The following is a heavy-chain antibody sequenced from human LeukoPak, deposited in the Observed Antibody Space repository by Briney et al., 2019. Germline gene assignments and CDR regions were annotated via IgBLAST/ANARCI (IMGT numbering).Heavy chain of an antibody. V-gene: IGHV5-10-1*01. Sequence: GESLKISCKGSGYSFTSYWISWVRQMPGKGLEWMGRIDPSDSYTSYSPSFQGHVTISADKSISTAYLQWSSLKASDTAMYYCARSIGYCSSTSCPNWFDPWGQGTLVTVS. D-gene: IGHD2-2*01. CDR3: ARSIGYCSSTSCPNWFDP. CDR2: IDPSDSYT. CDR1: GYSFTSYW. J-gene: IGHJ5*02.